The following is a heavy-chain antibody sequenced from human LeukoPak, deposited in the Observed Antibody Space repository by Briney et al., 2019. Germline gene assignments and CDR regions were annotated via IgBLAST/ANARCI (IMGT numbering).Heavy chain of an antibody. D-gene: IGHD3-10*01. CDR2: ISYDGSNK. CDR3: ARGSPYYYGSGPAYMDV. V-gene: IGHV3-30*04. Sequence: GGSLRLSCAASGFTFSSYAMHWVRQAPGKGLEWVAVISYDGSNKYYADSVKGRFTISRDNSKNTLYLQMNSLRAEDTAVYYCARGSPYYYGSGPAYMDVWGKGTTVTVSS. J-gene: IGHJ6*03. CDR1: GFTFSSYA.